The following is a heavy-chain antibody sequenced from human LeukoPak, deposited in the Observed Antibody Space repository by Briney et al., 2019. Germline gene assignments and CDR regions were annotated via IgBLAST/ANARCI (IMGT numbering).Heavy chain of an antibody. CDR1: GFTFDDYA. CDR2: ISWNSGSI. D-gene: IGHD5-18*01. Sequence: GGSLRLSCAASGFTFDDYAMHWVRQAPGKGLEWVSGISWNSGSIGYADSVKGRFTISRDNAKNSLYLQMNSLRAEDTALYYCASGYSYDDAFDIWGQGTMVTVSS. J-gene: IGHJ3*02. CDR3: ASGYSYDDAFDI. V-gene: IGHV3-9*01.